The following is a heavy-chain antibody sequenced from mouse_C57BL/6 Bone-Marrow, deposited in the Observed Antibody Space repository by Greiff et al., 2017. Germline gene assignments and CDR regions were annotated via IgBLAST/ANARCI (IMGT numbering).Heavy chain of an antibody. V-gene: IGHV1-82*01. CDR1: GYAFSSSW. CDR2: IYPGDGDT. J-gene: IGHJ3*01. Sequence: QVQLKQSGPELVKPGASVKISCKASGYAFSSSWMNWVKQRPGKGLEWIGRIYPGDGDTNYNGKFKGKATLHADKSSSTAYMQLSSLTSEDSAVYCCARCSFAYWGQGTLVTVSA. CDR3: ARCSFAY.